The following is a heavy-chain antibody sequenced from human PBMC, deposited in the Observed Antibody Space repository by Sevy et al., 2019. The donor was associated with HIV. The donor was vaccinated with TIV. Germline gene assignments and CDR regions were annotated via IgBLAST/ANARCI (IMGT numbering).Heavy chain of an antibody. J-gene: IGHJ1*01. D-gene: IGHD3-22*01. CDR3: AKFVVNNYDSITAPFQH. Sequence: GGSLRLSCAASGFTFSSYAMSWVRQAPGKGLEWVSAISGGGDRTYYADSVQGRFTISRDNSKKILFLQINSLRAEDTAVYYCAKFVVNNYDSITAPFQHWGQGTLVTVSS. CDR2: ISGGGDRT. V-gene: IGHV3-23*01. CDR1: GFTFSSYA.